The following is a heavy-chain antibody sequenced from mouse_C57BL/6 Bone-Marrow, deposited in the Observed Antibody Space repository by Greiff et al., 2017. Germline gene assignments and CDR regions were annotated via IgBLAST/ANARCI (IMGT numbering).Heavy chain of an antibody. D-gene: IGHD1-1*01. CDR1: GYTFTSYW. Sequence: VQLQQPGAELVKPGASVKLSCKASGYTFTSYWMQWVKQRPGPGLEWIGEIDPSDSYTNYNQKFKGKATLTVDTSSSTAYMQLSSLTSEDSAVYYCARWGYGNPWYFDVWGTGTTVTVSS. V-gene: IGHV1-50*01. CDR2: IDPSDSYT. CDR3: ARWGYGNPWYFDV. J-gene: IGHJ1*03.